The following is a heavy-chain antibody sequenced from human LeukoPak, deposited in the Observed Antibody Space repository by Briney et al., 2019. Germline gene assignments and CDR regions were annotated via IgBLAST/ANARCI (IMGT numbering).Heavy chain of an antibody. D-gene: IGHD6-19*01. J-gene: IGHJ3*02. V-gene: IGHV3-23*01. CDR3: ATTRVYSNGWYSFILSAFDI. CDR2: ISGSGGST. Sequence: PGGSLRLSCAASGVTFSSYAMSWVRQAPGQGLEWVSAISGSGGSTHYADSVKGRFTISRDNSKNTLYLQMNSLRAEDTAVYYCATTRVYSNGWYSFILSAFDIWGQGTMVTGSS. CDR1: GVTFSSYA.